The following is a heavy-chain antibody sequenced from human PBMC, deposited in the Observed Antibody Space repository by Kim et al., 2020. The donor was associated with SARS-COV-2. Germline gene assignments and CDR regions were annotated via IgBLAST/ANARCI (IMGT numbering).Heavy chain of an antibody. J-gene: IGHJ4*02. D-gene: IGHD6-13*01. V-gene: IGHV3-23*01. CDR3: ANPRQPDF. Sequence: GNTKSYADSGKGRFIISRDNSKNTLYLQMSSLRVENTAIYFCANPRQPDFWGQGTLVTVSS. CDR2: GNTK.